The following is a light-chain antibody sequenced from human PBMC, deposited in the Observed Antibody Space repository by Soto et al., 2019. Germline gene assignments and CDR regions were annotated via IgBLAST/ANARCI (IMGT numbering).Light chain of an antibody. J-gene: IGKJ1*01. Sequence: EVVMTLSPLSLPVTLGQPASSSCRSRRSHVYNDGNAYLNWFQQRPGKSPRRLIYTASNRDSGVPARFSGSGSGADFTRQISRVEAEDVGVDDGMQSNRWPSTCGRGTRVEIK. CDR1: RSHVYNDGNAY. CDR3: MQSNRWPST. V-gene: IGKV2-30*01. CDR2: TAS.